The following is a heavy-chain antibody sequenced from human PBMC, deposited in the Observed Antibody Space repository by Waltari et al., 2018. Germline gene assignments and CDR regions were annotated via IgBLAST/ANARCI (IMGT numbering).Heavy chain of an antibody. J-gene: IGHJ4*02. Sequence: EVQLVESGGGLVQPGGSLRLSCAASGFTFSSYAMSWVRQAPGKGLEWVSAISGSGGSTYYADSVKGRFTISRDNSKNTLYLQMNSLRAEDTAVYYCAKKRWGYYYDSSGYYYFDYWGQGTLVTVSS. CDR1: GFTFSSYA. D-gene: IGHD3-22*01. CDR2: ISGSGGST. V-gene: IGHV3-23*04. CDR3: AKKRWGYYYDSSGYYYFDY.